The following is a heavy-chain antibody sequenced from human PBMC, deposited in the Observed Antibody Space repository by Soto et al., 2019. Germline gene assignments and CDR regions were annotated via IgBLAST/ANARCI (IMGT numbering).Heavy chain of an antibody. Sequence: EVQLVESGGGLIQPGGSLRLSCAASGFTVSSNYMTWVRQAPGKGLAWVSVIETGGNTYYADSVKGRFTISRDNSKNTLDLQMNSLRAEDTAVYYCAARRGSSLDYWGQGTLVTVSS. D-gene: IGHD6-19*01. J-gene: IGHJ4*02. CDR1: GFTVSSNY. CDR3: AARRGSSLDY. CDR2: IETGGNT. V-gene: IGHV3-53*01.